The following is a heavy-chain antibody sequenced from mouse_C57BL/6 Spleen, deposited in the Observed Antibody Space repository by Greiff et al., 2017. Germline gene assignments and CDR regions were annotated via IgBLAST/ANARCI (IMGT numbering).Heavy chain of an antibody. Sequence: VQLQQSGAELVKPGASVKLSCTASGYTFTSYWMRWVKQRPGQGLEWIGEIDPSDSYTNYNQKFKGKATLTVDTSSSTAYMQLSSLTSEDSAVYYCASEVAYWGQGTLVTVSA. J-gene: IGHJ3*01. V-gene: IGHV1-50*01. CDR1: GYTFTSYW. CDR2: IDPSDSYT. CDR3: ASEVAY.